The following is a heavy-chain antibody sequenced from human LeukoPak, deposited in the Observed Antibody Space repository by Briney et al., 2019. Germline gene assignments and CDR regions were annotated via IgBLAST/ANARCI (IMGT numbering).Heavy chain of an antibody. D-gene: IGHD3-3*01. CDR3: ARDQRFLEWYQPYYYYYGMDV. V-gene: IGHV3-30-3*01. Sequence: PGGSLRLSCAASGFTFSSYAMHWVRQAPGKGLEWVAVISYDGSNKYYADSVKGRFTISRDNSKNTLYLQMNSLRAEDTAVYYCARDQRFLEWYQPYYYYYGMDVWGQGTTVTVSS. CDR1: GFTFSSYA. CDR2: ISYDGSNK. J-gene: IGHJ6*02.